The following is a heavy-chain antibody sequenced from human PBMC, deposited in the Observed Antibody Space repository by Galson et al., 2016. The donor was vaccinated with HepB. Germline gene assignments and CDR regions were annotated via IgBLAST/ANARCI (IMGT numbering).Heavy chain of an antibody. CDR2: ISTRRTT. V-gene: IGHV3-23*01. CDR1: GFVFSNFG. J-gene: IGHJ4*02. CDR3: AKERLVRRIFDH. D-gene: IGHD1-1*01. Sequence: SLRLSCAASGFVFSNFGLSWVRQAPGKGLEWVARISTRRTTYYSDSVQGRFTISGDNSNDTLYLQMNGLRAEYTAVYYGAKERLVRRIFDHWGQGTVLTVSS.